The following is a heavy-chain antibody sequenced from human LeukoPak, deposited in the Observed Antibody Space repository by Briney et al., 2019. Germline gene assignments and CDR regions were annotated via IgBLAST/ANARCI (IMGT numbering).Heavy chain of an antibody. V-gene: IGHV3-7*01. D-gene: IGHD5-24*01. CDR3: ARANSRWLQFSDFDY. CDR2: IKQDGSEK. J-gene: IGHJ4*02. CDR1: GFTFSSYW. Sequence: PGGSLRLSCAASGFTFSSYWMSWVRQAPGKGLEWVANIKQDGSEKYYVDSVKGRFTISRDNAKNSLYLQMNSLGAEDTAVYYCARANSRWLQFSDFDYWGQGTLVTVSS.